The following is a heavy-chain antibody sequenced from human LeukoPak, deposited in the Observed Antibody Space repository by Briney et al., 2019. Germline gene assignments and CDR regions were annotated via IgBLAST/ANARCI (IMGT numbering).Heavy chain of an antibody. Sequence: SETLSLTCTVSGGSISSYYWSWIRQPPGKGLEWIGSIYYGGTTYYNPSLKSRVTISVDTSKNQFSLKLNSVTAADTAVYYCARPRGYSGGEIRFFDYWGQGTLVTVSS. CDR3: ARPRGYSGGEIRFFDY. D-gene: IGHD5-12*01. CDR1: GGSISSYY. J-gene: IGHJ4*02. V-gene: IGHV4-59*05. CDR2: IYYGGTT.